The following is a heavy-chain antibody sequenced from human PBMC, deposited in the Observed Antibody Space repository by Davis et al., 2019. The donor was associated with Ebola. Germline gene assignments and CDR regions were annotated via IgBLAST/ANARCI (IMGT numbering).Heavy chain of an antibody. CDR1: GGSISSYY. CDR2: IYYSGST. CDR3: ARRGTSSWYAGWFDP. V-gene: IGHV4-59*08. J-gene: IGHJ5*02. D-gene: IGHD6-13*01. Sequence: SETLSLTCTVSGGSISSYYWSWIRQPPGKGLEWIGYIYYSGSTNYNPSLKSRVTISVDTSNNQFSLKLSSVTAADTAVYYCARRGTSSWYAGWFDPWGQGTLVTVSS.